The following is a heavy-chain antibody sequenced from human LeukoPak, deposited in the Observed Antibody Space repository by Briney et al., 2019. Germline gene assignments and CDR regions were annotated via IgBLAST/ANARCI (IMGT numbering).Heavy chain of an antibody. CDR2: ISWNSGSI. Sequence: GGSLRLSCAASGFTFDDYAMHWVRQAPGKGLEWVSGISWNSGSIGYADSVKGRFTISRDNAKNSLYLQMNSLRAEDTALYYCAKGGRFGEPQVYRDTYYYYGMDVWGQGTTVTVSS. J-gene: IGHJ6*02. D-gene: IGHD3-10*01. CDR3: AKGGRFGEPQVYRDTYYYYGMDV. V-gene: IGHV3-9*01. CDR1: GFTFDDYA.